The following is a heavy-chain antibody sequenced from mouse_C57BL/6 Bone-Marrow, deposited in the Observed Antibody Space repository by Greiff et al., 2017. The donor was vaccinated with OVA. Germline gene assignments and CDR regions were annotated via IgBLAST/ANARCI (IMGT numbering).Heavy chain of an antibody. CDR3: ASGEFITTVVATFYYYFDV. CDR1: GYTFTSYW. CDR2: IYPGSGST. V-gene: IGHV1-55*01. J-gene: IGHJ1*03. Sequence: QVQLQQPGAELVKPGASVKMSCKASGYTFTSYWITWVKQRPGQGLEWIGDIYPGSGSTNYNEKFKSKATLTVDTSSSTAYMQLSSLTSEDSAVYYCASGEFITTVVATFYYYFDVWGTGTTVTVSS. D-gene: IGHD1-1*01.